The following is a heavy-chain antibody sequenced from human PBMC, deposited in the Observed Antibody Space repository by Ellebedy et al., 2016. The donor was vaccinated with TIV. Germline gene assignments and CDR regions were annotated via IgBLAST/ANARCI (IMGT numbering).Heavy chain of an antibody. D-gene: IGHD4/OR15-4a*01. V-gene: IGHV1-18*04. Sequence: AASVKVSCKASGYTFTNYGMNWVRQAPGQGLEWMGWISAYNGNTNSAQSLQGRVTMTTDTSTSRAYMELRSLRSDDTAVYYCARGEDLVLGPYYYYVMDVWGQGSTVTVSS. J-gene: IGHJ6*02. CDR1: GYTFTNYG. CDR2: ISAYNGNT. CDR3: ARGEDLVLGPYYYYVMDV.